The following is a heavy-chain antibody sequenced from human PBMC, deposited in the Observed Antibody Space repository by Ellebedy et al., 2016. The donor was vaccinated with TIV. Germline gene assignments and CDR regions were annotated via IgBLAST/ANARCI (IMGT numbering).Heavy chain of an antibody. CDR1: GSSISSGYY. V-gene: IGHV4-38-2*01. D-gene: IGHD5-12*01. CDR3: ASHREFYSGWSFDY. J-gene: IGHJ4*02. CDR2: MYHSGST. Sequence: MPSETLSLTCSVSGSSISSGYYWGWIRQPPGRGLEWIGSMYHSGSTYYNPSLKSRITISVDTSNNKFSLKLTSVTAADTALYYCASHREFYSGWSFDYWGLGTLVTVSS.